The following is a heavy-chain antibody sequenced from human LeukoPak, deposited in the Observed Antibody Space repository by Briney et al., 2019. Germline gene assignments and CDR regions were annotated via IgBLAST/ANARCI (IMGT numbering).Heavy chain of an antibody. CDR3: AARQTVRYFDWLLYPEDAFDI. CDR1: GFTFSSYG. D-gene: IGHD3-9*01. J-gene: IGHJ3*02. V-gene: IGHV3-30*03. Sequence: GRSLRLSCAASGFTFSSYGTHWVRQAPGKGLEWVAVISYDGSNKYYADSVKGRFTISRDNSKNTLYLQMNSLRAEDTAVYYCAARQTVRYFDWLLYPEDAFDIWGQGTMVTVSS. CDR2: ISYDGSNK.